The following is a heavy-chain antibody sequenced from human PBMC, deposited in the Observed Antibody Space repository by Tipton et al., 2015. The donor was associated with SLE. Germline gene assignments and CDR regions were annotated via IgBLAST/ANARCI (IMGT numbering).Heavy chain of an antibody. CDR3: AARQGSGWYQYFDY. CDR2: INSDGSNT. D-gene: IGHD6-19*01. CDR1: GGSISSSGYF. Sequence: LSLTCTVSGGSISSSGYFWGWLRQPQGKGRVWVSRINSDGSNTYYADSVRGRFTISRDNANDTLYLQMNSLRAEDTAVYYCAARQGSGWYQYFDYWGQGTLVTVSS. J-gene: IGHJ4*02. V-gene: IGHV3-74*01.